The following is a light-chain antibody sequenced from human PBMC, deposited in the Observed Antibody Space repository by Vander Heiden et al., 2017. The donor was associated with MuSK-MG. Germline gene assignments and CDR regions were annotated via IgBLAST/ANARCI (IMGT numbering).Light chain of an antibody. CDR3: CSLRRGNTWV. CDR2: DVT. Sequence: QSALTQPASVSGSPAQWITISCTGTSSDIGTYDYVSWYQQYPGKPPKLIIYDVTNRPSGVSSRFSGSKSGNTASLTISGLQAEDEADYYCCSLRRGNTWVFGGGTQVTVL. CDR1: SSDIGTYDY. J-gene: IGLJ3*02. V-gene: IGLV2-14*03.